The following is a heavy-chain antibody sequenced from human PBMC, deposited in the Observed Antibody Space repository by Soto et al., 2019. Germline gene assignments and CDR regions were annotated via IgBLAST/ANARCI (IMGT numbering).Heavy chain of an antibody. J-gene: IGHJ6*03. CDR1: GFTFSSYG. CDR3: ARDGGSGSSYYYYMDV. Sequence: GGSLRLSCAASGFTFSSYGMHWVRQAPGKGLEWVAVIWYDGSSKYYVDSVKGRFTISRDNSKNTLYLQMNSLRAEDTAVYYCARDGGSGSSYYYYMDVWGNGTTVTVSS. D-gene: IGHD3-10*01. CDR2: IWYDGSSK. V-gene: IGHV3-33*01.